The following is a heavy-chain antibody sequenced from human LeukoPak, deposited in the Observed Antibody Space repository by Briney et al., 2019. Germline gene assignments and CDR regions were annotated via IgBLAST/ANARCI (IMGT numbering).Heavy chain of an antibody. CDR1: GGSISSYY. Sequence: SETLSLTCTVSGGSISSYYWSWIRQPPGKGLEWIGYIYYSGSTNYNPSLKSRVTISVDTSKNQFSLKLSSVTAADTAVYYCARGDFWSGYSSGAFDIRGQGTMVTVSS. CDR3: ARGDFWSGYSSGAFDI. V-gene: IGHV4-59*01. D-gene: IGHD3-3*01. J-gene: IGHJ3*02. CDR2: IYYSGST.